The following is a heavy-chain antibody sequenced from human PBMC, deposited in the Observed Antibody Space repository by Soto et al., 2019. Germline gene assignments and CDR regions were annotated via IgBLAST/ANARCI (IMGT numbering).Heavy chain of an antibody. D-gene: IGHD3-22*01. CDR2: IYYSGST. J-gene: IGHJ4*02. Sequence: SETLSLTCTFSGCSISSYYWSWIRQPPGKGLEWIGYIYYSGSTNYNPSLKSRVTISVDTSKNQFSLKLSSVTAADTAVYYCARLHSRGFFDSWGQGTLVTVSS. CDR1: GCSISSYY. CDR3: ARLHSRGFFDS. V-gene: IGHV4-59*01.